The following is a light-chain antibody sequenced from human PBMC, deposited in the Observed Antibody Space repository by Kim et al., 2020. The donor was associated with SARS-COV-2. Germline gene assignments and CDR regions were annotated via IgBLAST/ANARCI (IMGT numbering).Light chain of an antibody. Sequence: SASVGDRVTITCRATQSISSYLNWYQQKPGKAPKLLIYAASSLQSGVPSRFSGSGSGTDFTLTISSLQPEDFATYYCQQSYSTPRTFGQGTKLEI. J-gene: IGKJ2*01. CDR2: AAS. V-gene: IGKV1-39*01. CDR3: QQSYSTPRT. CDR1: QSISSY.